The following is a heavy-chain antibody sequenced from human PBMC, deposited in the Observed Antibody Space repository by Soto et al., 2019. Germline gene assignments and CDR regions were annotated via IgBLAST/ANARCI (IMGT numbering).Heavy chain of an antibody. CDR3: ARDRYSYYDFWSGSLPYYYFGRDV. Sequence: EVQLVESGGGLVQPGGSLRLSCAASGFTFSSYWMSWVRQAPGKGLEWVANIKQDGSEKYYVDSVKGRFTISRDNAKNSLYLQMNSLRAEDTAVYYCARDRYSYYDFWSGSLPYYYFGRDVWGQGTTVTVSS. D-gene: IGHD3-3*01. V-gene: IGHV3-7*01. J-gene: IGHJ6*02. CDR1: GFTFSSYW. CDR2: IKQDGSEK.